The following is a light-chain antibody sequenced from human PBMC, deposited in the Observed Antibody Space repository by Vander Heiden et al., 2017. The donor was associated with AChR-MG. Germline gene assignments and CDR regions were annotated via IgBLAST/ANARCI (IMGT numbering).Light chain of an antibody. J-gene: IGKJ3*01. CDR1: QSVLYSSNNKNY. V-gene: IGKV4-1*01. CDR3: QQYYSTPLT. CDR2: WAS. Sequence: DLVMTQSPDSLAVSLGGRATINCKSSQSVLYSSNNKNYLAWYQQKPGQPPKLLIYWASTRESGVPDRFSGSGSGTDFTLTVSSLQAEDVAVYYCQQYYSTPLTFGPGTKVDIK.